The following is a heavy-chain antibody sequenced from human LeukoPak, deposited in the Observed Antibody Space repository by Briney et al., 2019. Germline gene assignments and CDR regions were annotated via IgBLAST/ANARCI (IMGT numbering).Heavy chain of an antibody. Sequence: PGGSLRLSCSASGFTFSSYAMHWVRQAAGKGLEYVSAISSNGGSTYYADSVKGRFTISGDNSKNTLYLQMSSLRAEDTAVYYCVKDPYDYGGSEGYFDYWGQGTLVTVSS. CDR3: VKDPYDYGGSEGYFDY. CDR1: GFTFSSYA. D-gene: IGHD4-23*01. CDR2: ISSNGGST. V-gene: IGHV3-64D*06. J-gene: IGHJ4*02.